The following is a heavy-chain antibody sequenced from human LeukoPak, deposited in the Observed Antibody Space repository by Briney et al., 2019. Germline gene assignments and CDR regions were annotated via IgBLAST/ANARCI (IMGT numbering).Heavy chain of an antibody. CDR3: ARRTRYSSGWFN. D-gene: IGHD6-19*01. J-gene: IGHJ4*02. CDR2: INHSGST. V-gene: IGHV4-34*01. Sequence: SETLSLTCAVYGGSFSGYYWSWIRQPPGKGLEWIGEINHSGSTNYNPSLKSRVTISVDTSKNQFSLKLSSVTAADTAVYYCARRTRYSSGWFNWGQGTLVTVSS. CDR1: GGSFSGYY.